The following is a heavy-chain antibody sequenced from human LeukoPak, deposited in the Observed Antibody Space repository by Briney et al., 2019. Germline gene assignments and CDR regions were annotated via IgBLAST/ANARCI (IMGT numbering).Heavy chain of an antibody. D-gene: IGHD6-6*01. CDR3: AREHSSSSGSVSDF. CDR1: GFTFSSYS. Sequence: PGGSLRLSCAASGFTFSSYSMNWVRQAPGKGLEWVSYISSSSSTIYYADSVKGRFTISRDNAKNSPYLQMNSLRAEDTAVYYCAREHSSSSGSVSDFWGQGTLVTVSS. V-gene: IGHV3-48*01. CDR2: ISSSSSTI. J-gene: IGHJ4*02.